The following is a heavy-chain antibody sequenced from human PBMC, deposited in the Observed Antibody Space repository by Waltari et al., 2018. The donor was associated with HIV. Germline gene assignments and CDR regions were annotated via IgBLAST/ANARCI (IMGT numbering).Heavy chain of an antibody. CDR1: GFTFSNYT. D-gene: IGHD7-27*01. V-gene: IGHV3-48*01. Sequence: EVQLVESGGGLVQPEGSLRLSCAASGFTFSNYTMNWVRQDPGKGLEWVSYISRSSSSIFYADSVKGRFTISRDNAKNSLYLQMNSLRVEDTAVYYCARDINGGWGYWGQGTLVTVAS. CDR3: ARDINGGWGY. CDR2: ISRSSSSI. J-gene: IGHJ4*02.